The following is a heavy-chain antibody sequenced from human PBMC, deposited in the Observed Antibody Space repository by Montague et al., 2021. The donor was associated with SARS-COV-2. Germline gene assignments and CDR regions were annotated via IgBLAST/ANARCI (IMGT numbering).Heavy chain of an antibody. D-gene: IGHD4/OR15-4a*01. CDR2: MHFSGKN. CDR3: ARVRFDFGAGGHGTIDY. J-gene: IGHJ4*02. Sequence: SETLSLTCSVSGDSITNHYWSWIRQHAPKGLEWIGRMHFSGKNNFSPFFSSSLPMSPDTSKNQFSLKLTSATAADTAIYFCARVRFDFGAGGHGTIDYWGQGTLVTVSS. CDR1: GDSITNHY. V-gene: IGHV4-4*07.